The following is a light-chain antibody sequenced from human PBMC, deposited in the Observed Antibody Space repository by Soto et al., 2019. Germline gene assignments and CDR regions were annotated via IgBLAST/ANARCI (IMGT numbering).Light chain of an antibody. V-gene: IGKV1-9*01. CDR1: QGISSY. CDR3: QQLNSYPLT. CDR2: AAS. J-gene: IGKJ4*01. Sequence: IQLTQSPYSLSASVGDRVTITCRASQGISSYLAWYQQKPGKAPKLLIYAASTLQSGVPSRFSGSGSVTDFTLTISSLQPEDFATYYCQQLNSYPLTFGGVAKVAIK.